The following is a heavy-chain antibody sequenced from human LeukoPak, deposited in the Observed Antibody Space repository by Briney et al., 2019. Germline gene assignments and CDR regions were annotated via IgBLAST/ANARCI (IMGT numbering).Heavy chain of an antibody. CDR1: GYTFTGYY. D-gene: IGHD2-2*01. J-gene: IGHJ6*02. CDR2: INPNSGGT. CDR3: ARDTLPAAPGDDYYYGMDV. Sequence: RASVKVSCKASGYTFTGYYMHWVRQAPGQGLEWMGRINPNSGGTNYAQKFQGRVTMTRDTSISTAYMELSRLRSDDTAVYYCARDTLPAAPGDDYYYGMDVWGQGTTVTVSS. V-gene: IGHV1-2*06.